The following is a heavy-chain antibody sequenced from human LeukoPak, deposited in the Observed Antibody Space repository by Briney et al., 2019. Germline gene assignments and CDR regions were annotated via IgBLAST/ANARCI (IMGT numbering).Heavy chain of an antibody. CDR2: ISAYNGNT. V-gene: IGHV1-18*01. CDR3: ARVTYYYGSGSYYRGFDY. D-gene: IGHD3-10*01. J-gene: IGHJ4*02. CDR1: GGTFSSYA. Sequence: GAAVKVSCKASGGTFSSYAISWVRQAPGQGLEWMGWISAYNGNTNYAQKLQGRVTMTTDTSTSTAYMELRSLRSDDTAVYYCARVTYYYGSGSYYRGFDYWGQGTLVTVSS.